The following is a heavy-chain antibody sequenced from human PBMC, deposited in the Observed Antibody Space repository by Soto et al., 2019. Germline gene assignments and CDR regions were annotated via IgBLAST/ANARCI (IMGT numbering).Heavy chain of an antibody. V-gene: IGHV4-4*02. CDR3: ARVRNGCSANTCYFDP. CDR2: AHISGNS. D-gene: IGHD2-15*01. J-gene: IGHJ5*01. Sequence: QVHLQESGPGLVAPSRTLSLTCTLSGGSVSAPYWWNWVRKSPDNGMQWIAEAHISGNSNYNPSLRSRVSVSIASSKYEFYLNLNSVTAADTAIYYCARVRNGCSANTCYFDPWGQGTQVTISS. CDR1: GGSVSAPYW.